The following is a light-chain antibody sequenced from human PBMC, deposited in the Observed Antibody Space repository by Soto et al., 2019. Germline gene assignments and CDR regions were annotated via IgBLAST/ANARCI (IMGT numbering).Light chain of an antibody. CDR2: GAS. J-gene: IGKJ5*01. CDR3: QQYNNWPL. V-gene: IGKV3-15*01. CDR1: QSVSSN. Sequence: EIVMTQSPATLSVSPGERATLSCRASQSVSSNLAWYPQKPGQAPRLLIYGASTRATGIPARFSGSWSGTEFTLTISSPQSEDFAVYYCQQYNNWPLFGQGTRLESK.